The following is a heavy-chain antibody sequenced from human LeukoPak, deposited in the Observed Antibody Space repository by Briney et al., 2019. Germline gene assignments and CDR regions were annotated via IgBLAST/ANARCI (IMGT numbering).Heavy chain of an antibody. Sequence: HPGGSLRLSCAASGFTFSSYAMSWVRQAPGKGLEWVSAISGSGGSTYYADSVKGRFTISRDNSKNTLYLQMNSLRAEDTAVYYCAKVGYDSSGYPSDYWGQGTLVTVSS. V-gene: IGHV3-23*01. CDR3: AKVGYDSSGYPSDY. CDR1: GFTFSSYA. D-gene: IGHD3-22*01. CDR2: ISGSGGST. J-gene: IGHJ4*02.